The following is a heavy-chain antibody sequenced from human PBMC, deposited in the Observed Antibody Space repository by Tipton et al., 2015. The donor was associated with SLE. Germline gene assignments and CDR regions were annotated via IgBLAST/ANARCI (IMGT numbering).Heavy chain of an antibody. CDR1: GSTFSSYA. J-gene: IGHJ4*02. CDR2: IYSGGST. CDR3: ATPRGNSVRYDY. Sequence: SLRLSCAASGSTFSSYAMSWVRQAPGKGLEWVSVIYSGGSTYYADSVKGRFTISRDNSKNTLYLQMNSLRAEDTAVYYCATPRGNSVRYDYWGQGTLVTVSS. V-gene: IGHV3-23*03. D-gene: IGHD4-23*01.